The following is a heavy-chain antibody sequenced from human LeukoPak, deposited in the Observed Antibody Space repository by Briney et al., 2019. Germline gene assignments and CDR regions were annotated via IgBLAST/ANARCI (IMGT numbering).Heavy chain of an antibody. J-gene: IGHJ4*02. CDR2: INWNGGST. CDR1: GFTFYDYG. D-gene: IGHD2-15*01. CDR3: ARDRVWDCSGGSCYPYYFDY. V-gene: IGHV3-20*04. Sequence: GGSLRLSCAASGFTFYDYGMSWVRQAPGKGLEWVSGINWNGGSTGYADSVKGRFTISRDNAKNSLYLQMNSLRAEDTALYYCARDRVWDCSGGSCYPYYFDYWGQGTLVTVSS.